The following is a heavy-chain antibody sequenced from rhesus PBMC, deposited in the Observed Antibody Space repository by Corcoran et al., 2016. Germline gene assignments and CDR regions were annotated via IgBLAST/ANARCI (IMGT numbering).Heavy chain of an antibody. Sequence: EVQLVESGGGLAKPGGSLRLSCEASGFSFIYYYIYWVCRAPGKWPGWCSGIMHNGGIIYYEDAVKGRFTMSRDNAKNTLYLQMDSLRPEDTSVYYCARGSVRGAASHLDFWGQGVQVTVSS. J-gene: IGHJ4*01. D-gene: IGHD3-22*01. V-gene: IGHV3S18*01. CDR2: IMHNGGII. CDR3: ARGSVRGAASHLDF. CDR1: GFSFIYYY.